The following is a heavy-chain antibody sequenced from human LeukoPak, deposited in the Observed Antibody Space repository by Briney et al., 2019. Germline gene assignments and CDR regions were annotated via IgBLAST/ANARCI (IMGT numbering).Heavy chain of an antibody. CDR3: TTDGAYNWNDVAWFDP. CDR1: GFTFSNAW. Sequence: PGGSLRLSCAASGFTFSNAWMSWVRQAPAKGLEWVGRIKSKTDGGTTDYAAPVKGRFTISRDDSKNTLYLQMNSLKTEDTAVYYCTTDGAYNWNDVAWFDPWGQGTLVTVSS. D-gene: IGHD1-1*01. J-gene: IGHJ5*02. CDR2: IKSKTDGGTT. V-gene: IGHV3-15*01.